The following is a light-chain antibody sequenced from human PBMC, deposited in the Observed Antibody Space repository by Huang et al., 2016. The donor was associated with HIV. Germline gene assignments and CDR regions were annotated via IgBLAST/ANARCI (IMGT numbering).Light chain of an antibody. CDR2: SAS. Sequence: IQMTQSPTSLYASVGDRVSITCRASQSISTYLNWYQQKPGKAPKLLISSASSRHSGVPSRFSGSGSGTDFTLTIKGLQLDDFATYYCQQSYSALSSFGPGTRL. CDR3: QQSYSALSS. V-gene: IGKV1-39*01. CDR1: QSISTY. J-gene: IGKJ5*01.